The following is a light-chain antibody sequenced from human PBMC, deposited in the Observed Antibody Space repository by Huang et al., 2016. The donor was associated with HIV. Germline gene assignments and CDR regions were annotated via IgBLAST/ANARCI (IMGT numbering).Light chain of an antibody. CDR2: DAS. V-gene: IGKV3-11*01. J-gene: IGKJ4*01. CDR1: QGLANY. Sequence: EIVLTQSPATLSLSPGERATLSCRASQGLANYLAWYQQKPVQAPRLLIYDASNRATGIPPRFSGSGSGTDFTLTISSLEPEDFAVYYCQQRGNWQLTFGGGTKVEIK. CDR3: QQRGNWQLT.